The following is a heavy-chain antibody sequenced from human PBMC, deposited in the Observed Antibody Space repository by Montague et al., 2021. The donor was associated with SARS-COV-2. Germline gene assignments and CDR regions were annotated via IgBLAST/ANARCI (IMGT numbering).Heavy chain of an antibody. D-gene: IGHD3/OR15-3a*01. CDR2: IKQSGST. J-gene: IGHJ4*02. CDR1: GGSFGDDH. CDR3: VRHPRTYNGFWSGYSGRLVFQFDS. V-gene: IGHV4-34*01. Sequence: SETLSLTCGVYGGSFGDDHWSWIRQPPGKGLEWIGDIKQSGSTNYNPSLKSRLSLSVETSKNQFSLKLTSVTAADTAVYFCVRHPRTYNGFWSGYSGRLVFQFDSWGQGTLVTVSS.